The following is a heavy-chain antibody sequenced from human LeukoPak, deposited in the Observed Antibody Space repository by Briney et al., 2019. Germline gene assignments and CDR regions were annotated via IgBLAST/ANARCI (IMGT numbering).Heavy chain of an antibody. Sequence: GGSLRFSCAASGFTFSNAWMSWVRQAPGKGLEWVGRISSKTDGGTTDYAAPVKGRFNISRDDSKNTLYLQMNSLKTEDTAVYYCTTLGAFGELPVYFDYWGQGTLVTVSS. V-gene: IGHV3-15*01. CDR1: GFTFSNAW. CDR3: TTLGAFGELPVYFDY. D-gene: IGHD3-10*01. J-gene: IGHJ4*02. CDR2: ISSKTDGGTT.